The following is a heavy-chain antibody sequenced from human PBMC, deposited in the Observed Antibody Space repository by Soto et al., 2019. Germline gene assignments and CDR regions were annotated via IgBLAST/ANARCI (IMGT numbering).Heavy chain of an antibody. Sequence: SETLSLTXTVSGGSISSDDYYWSWIRQPPGKGLEWIGYIYYSGRTDYNPSLKSRVVISIDTSKNQFSLILSSMSATDTAVYYCARELSNSPDYFDFSGQGTLVTVSS. V-gene: IGHV4-30-4*01. J-gene: IGHJ4*02. CDR2: IYYSGRT. CDR1: GGSISSDDYY. CDR3: ARELSNSPDYFDF. D-gene: IGHD6-6*01.